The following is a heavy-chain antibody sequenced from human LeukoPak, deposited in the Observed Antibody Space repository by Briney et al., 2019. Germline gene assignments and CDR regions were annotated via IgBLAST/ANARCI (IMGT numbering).Heavy chain of an antibody. CDR1: GEFFRAYY. J-gene: IGHJ4*02. CDR2: INHSGTT. V-gene: IGHV4-34*01. D-gene: IGHD2-15*01. CDR3: ARRVTYCSGGSCYGGFFDY. Sequence: SEALSLTCGVHGEFFRAYYWSWIRQAPGKGLEWIGDINHSGTTKYNPSLASRVTISVDTSKNQFSLKLSSVTAADTAVYYCARRVTYCSGGSCYGGFFDYWGQGTLVTVSS.